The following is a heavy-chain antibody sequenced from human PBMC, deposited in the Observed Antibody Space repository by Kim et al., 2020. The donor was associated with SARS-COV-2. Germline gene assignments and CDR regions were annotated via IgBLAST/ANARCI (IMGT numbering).Heavy chain of an antibody. Sequence: SETLSLTCAVYGGSFSGYYWSWIRQPPGKGLEWIGEINHSGSTNYNPSLKSRVTISVDTSKNQFSLKLSSVTAADTAVYYCARARLIRGVYYGSGSYTYYFDYWGQGTLVTVSS. CDR3: ARARLIRGVYYGSGSYTYYFDY. CDR1: GGSFSGYY. D-gene: IGHD3-10*01. V-gene: IGHV4-34*01. J-gene: IGHJ4*02. CDR2: INHSGST.